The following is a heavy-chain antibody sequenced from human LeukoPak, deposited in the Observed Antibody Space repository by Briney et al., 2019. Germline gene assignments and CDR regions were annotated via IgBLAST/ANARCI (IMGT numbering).Heavy chain of an antibody. CDR1: GFSFSSYR. Sequence: GGSLRLSCAASGFSFSSYRMNWVRQAPGKGLEWVSSVSNSGDYIHYADSVKGRFTISRDNSKNSLYLQMNSLRAEDTAFYHCARVHRYASSWDSLDYWGQGTLVTVSS. CDR3: ARVHRYASSWDSLDY. J-gene: IGHJ4*02. CDR2: VSNSGDYI. V-gene: IGHV3-21*04. D-gene: IGHD6-13*01.